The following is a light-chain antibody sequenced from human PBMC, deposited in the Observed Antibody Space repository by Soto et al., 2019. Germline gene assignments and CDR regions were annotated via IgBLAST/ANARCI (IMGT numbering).Light chain of an antibody. CDR2: KAS. CDR1: QSISSW. V-gene: IGKV1-5*03. Sequence: DIQMTQSPSPLSASVGDRVTITCRASQSISSWLAWYQQKPGKAPKLLIYKASSLESGVPSRFSGSGSGTEFTLTSSSLQPDDFATYCCQQYNSYPWTFGQGTKVEIK. CDR3: QQYNSYPWT. J-gene: IGKJ1*01.